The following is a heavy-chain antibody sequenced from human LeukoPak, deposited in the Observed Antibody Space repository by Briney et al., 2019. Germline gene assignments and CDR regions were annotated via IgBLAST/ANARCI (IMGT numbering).Heavy chain of an antibody. CDR1: GGTFSSYA. J-gene: IGHJ5*02. CDR2: ISAYNGNT. CDR3: ARVTSVRWYWFDP. D-gene: IGHD4-23*01. V-gene: IGHV1-18*01. Sequence: ASVKVSCKASGGTFSSYAISWVRQAPGQGLEWMGWISAYNGNTNYAQKLQGRVTMTTDTSTSTAYMELRSLRSDDTAVYYCARVTSVRWYWFDPWGQGTLVTVSS.